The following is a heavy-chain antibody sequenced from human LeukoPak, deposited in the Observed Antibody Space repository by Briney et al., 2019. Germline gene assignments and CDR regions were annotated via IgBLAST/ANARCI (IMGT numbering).Heavy chain of an antibody. Sequence: ASVKVSCKASGYTFTGYYMHWVRQAPGKGLEWMGWINPNSGGTNYAQNFQGRVTMTRDTSISTAYMELSSLRSDDTAVYYCARDRGQVADFDYWGQGTLVTVSS. D-gene: IGHD3-10*01. CDR1: GYTFTGYY. CDR3: ARDRGQVADFDY. V-gene: IGHV1-2*02. CDR2: INPNSGGT. J-gene: IGHJ4*02.